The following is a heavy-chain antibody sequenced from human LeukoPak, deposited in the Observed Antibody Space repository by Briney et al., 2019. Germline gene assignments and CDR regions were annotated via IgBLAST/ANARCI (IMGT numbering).Heavy chain of an antibody. D-gene: IGHD3-3*01. CDR1: GYTFTDYY. Sequence: ASVKISCKVSGYTFTDYYMHWVQQAPGKGLGWMGLVDPEDGETIYAEKFQGRVTITADTSTDTAYMELSSLRSEDTAVHYCARYYDFWSGKKGLDYWGQGTLVTVSS. J-gene: IGHJ4*02. CDR2: VDPEDGET. V-gene: IGHV1-69-2*01. CDR3: ARYYDFWSGKKGLDY.